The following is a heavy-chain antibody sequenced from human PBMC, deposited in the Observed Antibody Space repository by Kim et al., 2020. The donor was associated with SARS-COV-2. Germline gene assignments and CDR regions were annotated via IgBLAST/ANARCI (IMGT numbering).Heavy chain of an antibody. Sequence: SETLSLTCTVSGGSISSSSYYWGWIRQPPGKGLEWIGSIYYSGSTYYNPSLKSRVTISVDTSKNQFSLKLSSVTAADTAVYYCARTPPADYYAYYFAYWGQGPLVTVSS. V-gene: IGHV4-39*01. CDR1: GGSISSSSYY. J-gene: IGHJ4*02. D-gene: IGHD3-10*01. CDR2: IYYSGST. CDR3: ARTPPADYYAYYFAY.